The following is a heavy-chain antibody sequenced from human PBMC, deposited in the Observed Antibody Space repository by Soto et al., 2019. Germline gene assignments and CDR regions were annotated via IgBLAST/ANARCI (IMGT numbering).Heavy chain of an antibody. J-gene: IGHJ3*02. CDR3: AREELRWYNAFDI. CDR2: IYYSGST. D-gene: IGHD4-17*01. CDR1: GVSMSGYY. V-gene: IGHV4-59*01. Sequence: SEALSLICTVSGVSMSGYYWRWIRQPPGKGLEWIGYIYYSGSTNYNPSLKSRVTISVDTSKNQFSLKLSSVTAADTAVYYCAREELRWYNAFDIWGQGTMVS.